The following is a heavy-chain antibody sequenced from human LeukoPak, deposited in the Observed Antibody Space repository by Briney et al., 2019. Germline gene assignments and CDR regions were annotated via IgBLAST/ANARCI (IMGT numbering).Heavy chain of an antibody. Sequence: ASVKVSCTASGYTLTGYYMHWVRQAPGQGLEWMGWINPNSGGTNYAQKFQGRVTMTRDTSISTAYMELSRLRSDDTAVYYCARLPSDYEKVPFDYWGQGTLVTVSS. CDR2: INPNSGGT. CDR3: ARLPSDYEKVPFDY. D-gene: IGHD4-17*01. J-gene: IGHJ4*02. V-gene: IGHV1-2*02. CDR1: GYTLTGYY.